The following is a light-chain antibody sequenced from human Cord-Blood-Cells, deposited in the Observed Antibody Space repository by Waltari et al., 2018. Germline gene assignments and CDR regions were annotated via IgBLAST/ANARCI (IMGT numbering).Light chain of an antibody. CDR3: CSYAGSSTV. Sequence: QSALTPPASVSGTPGPPITLPSTGTSSHLGSYNLFAWYQQPPGKAPTLMIYEGSKLALGVSTRLSGSKSGNTASLTISGLQAEDEADYYCCSYAGSSTVFGGGTKLTVL. V-gene: IGLV2-23*01. CDR1: SSHLGSYNL. CDR2: EGS. J-gene: IGLJ3*02.